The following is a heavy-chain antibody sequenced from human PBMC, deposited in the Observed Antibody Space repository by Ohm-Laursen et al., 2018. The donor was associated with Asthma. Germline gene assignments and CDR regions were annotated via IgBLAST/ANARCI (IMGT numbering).Heavy chain of an antibody. V-gene: IGHV3-30*18. CDR2: ISYDGSNK. CDR3: AKEVDIVATINGAYFDY. Sequence: SLRLSCTASGFTFSSYGMHWVRQAPGKGLEWVAVISYDGSNKYYADSVKGRFTISRDNSKNTLYLQMNSLRAEDTAVYYCAKEVDIVATINGAYFDYWGQGTLVTVSS. D-gene: IGHD5-12*01. J-gene: IGHJ4*02. CDR1: GFTFSSYG.